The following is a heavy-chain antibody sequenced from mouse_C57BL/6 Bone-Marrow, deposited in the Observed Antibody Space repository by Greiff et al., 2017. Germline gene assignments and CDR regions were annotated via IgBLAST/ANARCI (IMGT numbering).Heavy chain of an antibody. Sequence: EVKLMESGAELVRPGASVKLSCTASGFNIKDDYMHWVKQRPEQGLEWIGWIDPANGDTEYASKFQGKATITADTSSNTAYLQLSSLTSEDTAVYYCTTVVHYWGQGTTLTVSS. J-gene: IGHJ2*01. CDR3: TTVVHY. V-gene: IGHV14-4*01. CDR2: IDPANGDT. D-gene: IGHD1-1*01. CDR1: GFNIKDDY.